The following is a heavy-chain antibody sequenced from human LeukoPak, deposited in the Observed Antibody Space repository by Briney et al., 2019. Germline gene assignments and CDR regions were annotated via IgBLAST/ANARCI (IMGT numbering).Heavy chain of an antibody. D-gene: IGHD3-10*01. CDR1: GYTFTSYD. V-gene: IGHV1-8*01. CDR2: MNPNSGNT. CDR3: ARGTFGELLLDY. Sequence: ASVKVSCKASGYTFTSYDINWVRQATGQGLEWMGWMNPNSGNTGYAQKFQGRVTMTRNTSKSTAYMELSSLRSEDTAVYYCARGTFGELLLDYWGQGTLVTVSS. J-gene: IGHJ4*02.